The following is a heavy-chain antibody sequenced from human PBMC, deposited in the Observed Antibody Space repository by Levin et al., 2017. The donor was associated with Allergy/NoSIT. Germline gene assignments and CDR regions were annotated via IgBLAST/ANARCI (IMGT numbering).Heavy chain of an antibody. Sequence: GESLKISCKASGYTFTSYYMHWVRQAPGQGLEWMGIINPSGGSTSYAQKFQGRVTMTRDTSTSTVYMELSSLRSEDTAVYYCARDREYGDYLTFPNYWGQGTLVTVSS. V-gene: IGHV1-46*01. CDR2: INPSGGST. D-gene: IGHD4-17*01. CDR1: GYTFTSYY. J-gene: IGHJ4*02. CDR3: ARDREYGDYLTFPNY.